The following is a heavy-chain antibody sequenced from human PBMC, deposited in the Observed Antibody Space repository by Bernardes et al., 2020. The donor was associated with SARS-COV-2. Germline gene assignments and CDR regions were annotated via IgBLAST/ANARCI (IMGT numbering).Heavy chain of an antibody. CDR1: GFTFSSYG. CDR2: IWYDGSNK. CDR3: ARDHIVVVPAAIHYYYYGMDV. Sequence: GGSLRLSCAASGFTFSSYGMHWVRQAPGKGLEWVAVIWYDGSNKYYADSVKGRFTISRDNSKNTLYLQMNSLRAEDTAVYYCARDHIVVVPAAIHYYYYGMDVWGQGTTVTVSS. V-gene: IGHV3-33*01. D-gene: IGHD2-2*02. J-gene: IGHJ6*02.